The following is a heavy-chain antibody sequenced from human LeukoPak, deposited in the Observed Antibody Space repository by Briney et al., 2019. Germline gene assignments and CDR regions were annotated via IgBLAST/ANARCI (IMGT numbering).Heavy chain of an antibody. CDR2: INPNSGGT. Sequence: ASVKVSCKASGYTFTGYYMHWVRQAPGQGLEWMGRINPNSGGTNYAQKFQGRVTMTRDTSISTAYMELSRLRSDDTAVYYCAGGIAAAGHIDYWGQGTLVTVSS. J-gene: IGHJ4*02. V-gene: IGHV1-2*06. CDR3: AGGIAAAGHIDY. D-gene: IGHD6-13*01. CDR1: GYTFTGYY.